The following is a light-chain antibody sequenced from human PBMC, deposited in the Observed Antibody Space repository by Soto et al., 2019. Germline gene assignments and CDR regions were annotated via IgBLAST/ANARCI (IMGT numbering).Light chain of an antibody. V-gene: IGLV2-8*01. CDR1: SSDVGAYNY. Sequence: QSALTQPPSASGSPGQSVTISCTGTSSDVGAYNYVAWYQQRPGKAPKLMIYDVNKRPSGVPDRFSGSRSGNTASLTVSGLQTEDEADYYCSSYAGSDVFVFGTGTKLTVL. CDR2: DVN. CDR3: SSYAGSDVFV. J-gene: IGLJ1*01.